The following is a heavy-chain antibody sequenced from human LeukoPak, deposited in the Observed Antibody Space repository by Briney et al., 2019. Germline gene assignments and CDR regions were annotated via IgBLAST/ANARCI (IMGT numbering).Heavy chain of an antibody. J-gene: IGHJ4*02. CDR2: INPNSGVT. CDR3: ARDSSNWSSFGS. V-gene: IGHV1-2*06. D-gene: IGHD2-2*01. Sequence: ASVKVSCKASGYTFTAFSIHWVRQAPGQGLEWMGRINPNSGVTNYAQKFQGRVIMTRDTSISTVYMQLSSLKTDDTAVYYCARDSSNWSSFGSWGQGSLVIVSS. CDR1: GYTFTAFS.